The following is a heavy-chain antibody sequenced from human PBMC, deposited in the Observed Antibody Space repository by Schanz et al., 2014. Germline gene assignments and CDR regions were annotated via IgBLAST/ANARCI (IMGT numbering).Heavy chain of an antibody. V-gene: IGHV3-23*04. D-gene: IGHD3-16*01. Sequence: EVQLVESGGGLVQRGGSLRLSCAASGFSFGSYAMSWVRQAPGRGREWVSALSARGHRTQYADSVMGRFTISSDISKNMLYLQMNSLRAEDTALYYCTKGMDSYVLGSGHWGQGTLVTVSS. J-gene: IGHJ4*02. CDR3: TKGMDSYVLGSGH. CDR1: GFSFGSYA. CDR2: LSARGHRT.